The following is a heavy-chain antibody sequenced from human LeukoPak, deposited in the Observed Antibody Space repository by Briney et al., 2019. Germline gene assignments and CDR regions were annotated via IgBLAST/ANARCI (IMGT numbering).Heavy chain of an antibody. CDR1: GYTFTSYG. V-gene: IGHV1-18*01. J-gene: IGHJ4*02. Sequence: ASVKVSCKASGYTFTSYGISWVRQAPGQGLEWMGWISAYNGNTNYAQKLQGRVTMTTDTSTSTAYMELRSLRSDDTAAYYCARKEAVAGLFDYWGQGTLVTVSS. CDR2: ISAYNGNT. D-gene: IGHD6-19*01. CDR3: ARKEAVAGLFDY.